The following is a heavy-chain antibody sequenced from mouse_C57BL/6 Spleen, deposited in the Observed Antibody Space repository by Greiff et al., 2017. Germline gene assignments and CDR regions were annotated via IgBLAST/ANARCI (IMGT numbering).Heavy chain of an antibody. CDR3: ARRDYYYGSSDVGYFDD. V-gene: IGHV5-17*01. CDR1: GFTFSDYG. D-gene: IGHD1-1*01. J-gene: IGHJ1*03. Sequence: EVMLVESGGGLVKPGGSLKLSCAASGFTFSDYGMHWVRQAPEKGLEWVAYISSGSSNIYYADTVKDRYTISRDNAKNTLYLQMTSLRSEDTAMYYCARRDYYYGSSDVGYFDDWGKGTTVTVSS. CDR2: ISSGSSNI.